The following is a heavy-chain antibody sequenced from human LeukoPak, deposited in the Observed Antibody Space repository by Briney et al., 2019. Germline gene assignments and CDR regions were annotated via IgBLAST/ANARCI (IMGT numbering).Heavy chain of an antibody. J-gene: IGHJ5*02. V-gene: IGHV1-2*02. CDR3: ARDNCSSTSCYGWFDP. CDR2: INPNSGGT. Sequence: ASVKVSCKASGYTFTSYGISWVRQAPGQGLEWMGWINPNSGGTNYAQKFQGRVTMTRDTSISTAYMELSRLRSDDTAVYYCARDNCSSTSCYGWFDPWGQGTLVTVSS. D-gene: IGHD2-2*01. CDR1: GYTFTSYG.